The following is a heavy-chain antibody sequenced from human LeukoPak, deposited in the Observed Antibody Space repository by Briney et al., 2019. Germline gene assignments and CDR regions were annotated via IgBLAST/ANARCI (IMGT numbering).Heavy chain of an antibody. CDR3: AREVMGRAMVVVVNPFDY. CDR2: ISSTSSYI. J-gene: IGHJ4*02. Sequence: GGSLRLFCAASGFTFSSYTMNWVRQAPGKGLEWVSSISSTSSYIYYADSVKGRFTISRDNAKNSLFLQMNSLRAEDTAVYYCAREVMGRAMVVVVNPFDYWGQRTILTVCS. V-gene: IGHV3-21*01. CDR1: GFTFSSYT. D-gene: IGHD3-22*01.